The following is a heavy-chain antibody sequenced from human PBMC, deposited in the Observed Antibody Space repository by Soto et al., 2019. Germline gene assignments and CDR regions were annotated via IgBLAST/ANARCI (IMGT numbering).Heavy chain of an antibody. Sequence: GGSLRLSCAASGFTFSSYGMHWVRQAPGKGLEWVSAISGSGGSTYYADSVKGRFTISRDNSKNTLYLQMNSLRAEDTAVYYCAKTYYDFWSGYRWFDPWGQGTLVTISS. CDR1: GFTFSSYG. D-gene: IGHD3-3*01. CDR3: AKTYYDFWSGYRWFDP. J-gene: IGHJ5*02. V-gene: IGHV3-23*01. CDR2: ISGSGGST.